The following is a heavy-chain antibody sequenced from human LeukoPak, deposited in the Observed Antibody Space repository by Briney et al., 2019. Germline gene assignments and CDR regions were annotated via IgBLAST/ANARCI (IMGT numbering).Heavy chain of an antibody. D-gene: IGHD2-21*01. J-gene: IGHJ6*03. CDR3: ARCSYSYYYMDV. CDR2: FFHSGTT. V-gene: IGHV4-38-2*01. Sequence: SETLSLTCAVSGYSISSGFYWGWIRQPPGKGLEGMGNFFHSGTTYYNPSLKSRVTISLDTSKNPSSLKLTSVTAADTALYYCARCSYSYYYMDVWGKGTTVTVSS. CDR1: GYSISSGFY.